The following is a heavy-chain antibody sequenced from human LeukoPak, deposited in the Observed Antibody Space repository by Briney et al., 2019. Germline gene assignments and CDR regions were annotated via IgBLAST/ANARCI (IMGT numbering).Heavy chain of an antibody. V-gene: IGHV3-74*01. CDR2: YSVDWGDA. Sequence: PGGSLRLSCAASGFTFSGFWMHWGRQAPGKGLVLVSFYSVDWGDASYASSVKDLFTISRDNAKNTLHLRIDSLTVEATAVYYCAVSLWMDPWGQGTLVPVSS. CDR3: AVSLWMDP. CDR1: GFTFSGFW. J-gene: IGHJ5*02.